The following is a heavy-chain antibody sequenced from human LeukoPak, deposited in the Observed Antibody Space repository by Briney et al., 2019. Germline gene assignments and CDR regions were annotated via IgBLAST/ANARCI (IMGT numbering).Heavy chain of an antibody. CDR2: IKTDGSYA. CDR1: GFTFSSYW. CDR3: VRWQDI. V-gene: IGHV3-74*01. J-gene: IGHJ3*02. Sequence: PGGSLRLSCAASGFTFSSYWMHWVRRPPGKGLVWVSRIKTDGSYASYAESVKSRFTVSRDNAKNTLHLQMNSLRAEDTAVYYCVRWQDIWPQGTMVTVSS.